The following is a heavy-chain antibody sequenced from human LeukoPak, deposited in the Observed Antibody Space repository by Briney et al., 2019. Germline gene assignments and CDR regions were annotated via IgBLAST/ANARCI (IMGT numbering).Heavy chain of an antibody. V-gene: IGHV4-34*01. CDR3: ASAGGYSYGSIRFDY. J-gene: IGHJ4*02. CDR1: GGSFSGYY. CDR2: INHSGST. D-gene: IGHD5-18*01. Sequence: PSETLSLTCAVYGGSFSGYYWSWIRQPPGKGLEWIGEINHSGSTNYNPSLKSRVTISVDTSKNQFSLKPSSVTAADTAVYYCASAGGYSYGSIRFDYWGQGTLVTVSS.